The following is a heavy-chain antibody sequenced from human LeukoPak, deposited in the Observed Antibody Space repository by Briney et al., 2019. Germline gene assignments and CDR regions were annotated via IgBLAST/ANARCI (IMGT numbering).Heavy chain of an antibody. CDR1: GFTFCSYS. CDR3: AKQYIVQWLVLAPFDY. CDR2: ISGSGGST. V-gene: IGHV3-23*01. Sequence: CGSLRLSCGGSGFTFCSYSLRGVRPAPGKGLEWGSAISGSGGSTYYADSVKGRFTISRDNSKNTLYLQMNSLRAEDTAVYYCAKQYIVQWLVLAPFDYWGQGTLVTVSS. D-gene: IGHD6-19*01. J-gene: IGHJ4*02.